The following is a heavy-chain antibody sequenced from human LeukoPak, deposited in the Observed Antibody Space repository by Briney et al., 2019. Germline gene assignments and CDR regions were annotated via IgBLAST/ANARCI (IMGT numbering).Heavy chain of an antibody. D-gene: IGHD3-22*01. CDR1: GGSFSGYY. V-gene: IGHV4-34*01. CDR3: ARFFLSGYHYVGFDD. Sequence: SETLSLTCAVYGGSFSGYYWSWIRQPPGKGLEWIGEINHSGSTNYNPSLKSRVTISVDTSKNQFSLKLSSVTAADTAVYYCARFFLSGYHYVGFDDWGQGTLVTVSS. CDR2: INHSGST. J-gene: IGHJ4*02.